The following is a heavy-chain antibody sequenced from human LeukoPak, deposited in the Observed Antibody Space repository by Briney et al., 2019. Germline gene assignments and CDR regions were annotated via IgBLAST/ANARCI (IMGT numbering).Heavy chain of an antibody. Sequence: SETLFLTCAVYGDSFSGYYWSWIRQPPGKGLEWIAEINHRGSTHYNPSLKSRVNISVDTSKNQFSLKLSSVTAADTAVYYCARDPRRNYYDSSGYYYDAFDIWGQGTMVTVSS. CDR1: GDSFSGYY. CDR3: ARDPRRNYYDSSGYYYDAFDI. J-gene: IGHJ3*02. D-gene: IGHD3-22*01. CDR2: INHRGST. V-gene: IGHV4-34*01.